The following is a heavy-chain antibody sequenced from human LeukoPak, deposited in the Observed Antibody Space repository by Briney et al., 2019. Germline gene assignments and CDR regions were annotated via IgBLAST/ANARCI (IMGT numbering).Heavy chain of an antibody. CDR3: ATFSYYDSSGHYYYYYGMDV. Sequence: ASVKVSCKVSGYTLTELSMHWVRQAPGKGLEWMGGSDPEDGETIYAQKFQGRVTMTEDTSTDTAYMELSSLRSEDTAVYYCATFSYYDSSGHYYYYYGMDVWGQGTTVTVSS. CDR1: GYTLTELS. CDR2: SDPEDGET. D-gene: IGHD3-22*01. V-gene: IGHV1-24*01. J-gene: IGHJ6*02.